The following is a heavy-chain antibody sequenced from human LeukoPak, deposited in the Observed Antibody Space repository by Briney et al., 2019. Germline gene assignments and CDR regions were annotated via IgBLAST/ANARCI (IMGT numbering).Heavy chain of an antibody. CDR2: ISYDGSNK. D-gene: IGHD2-2*01. Sequence: GGSLRLSCAASGFTFSSYWMHWVRQAPGKGLEWVAVISYDGSNKYYADSVKGRFTISRDNSKNTLYLQMNSLRAEDTAVYYCAKDLNIVVVPAASAEYFQHWGQGTLVTVSS. V-gene: IGHV3-30*18. CDR3: AKDLNIVVVPAASAEYFQH. J-gene: IGHJ1*01. CDR1: GFTFSSYW.